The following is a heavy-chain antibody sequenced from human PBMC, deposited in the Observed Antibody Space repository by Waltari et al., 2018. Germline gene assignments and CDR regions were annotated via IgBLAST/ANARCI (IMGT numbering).Heavy chain of an antibody. CDR3: ARDLVVGSGDY. CDR2: FHPNSAVT. V-gene: IGHV1-2*02. J-gene: IGHJ4*02. D-gene: IGHD1-26*01. Sequence: QVHLVQSGAEVKTPGASVKVSCKASGYTFTGYQIHWVRQAHVQGLEWIGGFHPNSAVTNYAKDFQGRVTITRDTSIRTAYMELGRLRSDDTAMYYCARDLVVGSGDYWGQGTLVTVSS. CDR1: GYTFTGYQ.